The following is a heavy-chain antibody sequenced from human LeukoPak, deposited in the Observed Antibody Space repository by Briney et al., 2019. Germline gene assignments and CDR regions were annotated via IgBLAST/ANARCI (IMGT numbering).Heavy chain of an antibody. J-gene: IGHJ5*02. Sequence: SETLSLTCTVSGGSISSGDYYWSWIRQPPGKGLEWIGYIYYSGSTYYNPSLKSRVTISVDTSKNPFSLKLSSVTAADTAVYYCARDAYDSSGYWRWWFDPWGQGTLVTVSS. V-gene: IGHV4-30-4*01. CDR2: IYYSGST. CDR3: ARDAYDSSGYWRWWFDP. CDR1: GGSISSGDYY. D-gene: IGHD3-22*01.